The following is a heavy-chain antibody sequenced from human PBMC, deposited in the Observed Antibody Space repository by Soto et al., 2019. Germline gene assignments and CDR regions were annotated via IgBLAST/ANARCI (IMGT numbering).Heavy chain of an antibody. CDR1: GFTFSSYG. D-gene: IGHD2-8*02. J-gene: IGHJ4*01. CDR3: AKARCTGNSCYVPDY. CDR2: ISGSGSSP. Sequence: PGGSLRLSCAASGFTFSSYGMAWVRQAPGKGLEWVSSISGSGSSPSYADSVQGRFIIYRDNSRTTLSLQMNSLRAEDTATYYCAKARCTGNSCYVPDYWGHGSLVTVSS. V-gene: IGHV3-23*01.